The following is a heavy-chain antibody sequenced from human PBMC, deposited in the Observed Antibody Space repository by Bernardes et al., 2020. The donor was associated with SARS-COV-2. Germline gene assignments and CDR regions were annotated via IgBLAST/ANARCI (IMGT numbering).Heavy chain of an antibody. CDR3: ATAPVLRFLEWLPKPNYYYYYGMDV. CDR2: FDPEDGET. CDR1: GYTLTELS. Sequence: ASMKVSCKVSGYTLTELSMHWVRQAPGKGLEWMGGFDPEDGETIYAQKFQGRVTMTEDTSTDTAYMELSSLRSEDTAVYYCATAPVLRFLEWLPKPNYYYYYGMDVWGQGTTVTVSS. V-gene: IGHV1-24*01. J-gene: IGHJ6*02. D-gene: IGHD3-3*01.